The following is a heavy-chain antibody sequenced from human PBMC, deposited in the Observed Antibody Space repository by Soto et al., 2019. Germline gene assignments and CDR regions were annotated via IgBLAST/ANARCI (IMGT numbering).Heavy chain of an antibody. D-gene: IGHD4-17*01. Sequence: GASVKVSCKVSGYTLTELSMHWVRQAPGKGLEWMGGFDPEDGETIYAQKFQGRATMTEDTSTDTAYMELSSLRSEDTAVYYCATWPGGNYGDDRKDYWGQGTLVTVSS. CDR3: ATWPGGNYGDDRKDY. J-gene: IGHJ4*02. V-gene: IGHV1-24*01. CDR1: GYTLTELS. CDR2: FDPEDGET.